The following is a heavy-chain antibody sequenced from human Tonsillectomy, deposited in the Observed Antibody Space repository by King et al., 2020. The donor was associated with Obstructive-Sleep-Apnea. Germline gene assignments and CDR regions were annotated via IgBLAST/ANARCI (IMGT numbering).Heavy chain of an antibody. J-gene: IGHJ6*02. CDR1: GGSFSVYY. CDR3: AVGSYFRTYYYGMDV. CDR2: INHSGST. Sequence: QLQQWGAGLLKPSETLSLTCAVYGGSFSVYYWNWIRQPPGKGLEWIGEINHSGSTNYNPSLKSRVTISVDTSKTQFSLKLRFVTAADTAVYYCAVGSYFRTYYYGMDVWGQGTTVTVSS. D-gene: IGHD3-10*01. V-gene: IGHV4-34*01.